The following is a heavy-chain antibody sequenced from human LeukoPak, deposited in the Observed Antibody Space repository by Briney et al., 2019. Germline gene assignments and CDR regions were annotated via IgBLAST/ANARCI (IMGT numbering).Heavy chain of an antibody. D-gene: IGHD5-12*01. CDR2: ISSNGCST. J-gene: IGHJ4*02. Sequence: DPGGSLRLSFSASGFTFSRCAMQWVRQAPGKGREYVSAISSNGCSTYYADSVKGRFSISRDNSKNTLYLQMSSLRAEDTAVYYCVKDGGYSGYETFGYWGQGTLVTVSS. CDR1: GFTFSRCA. CDR3: VKDGGYSGYETFGY. V-gene: IGHV3-64D*06.